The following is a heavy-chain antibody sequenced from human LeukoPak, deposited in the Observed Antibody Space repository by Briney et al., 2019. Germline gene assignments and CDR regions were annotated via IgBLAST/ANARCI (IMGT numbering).Heavy chain of an antibody. Sequence: PGGSLRLSCAASGFTFSSYEMNWVRQAPGKGLEWLSYISSSGVTMYYADSVKGLFITSRDNAKKSLYLQMNSLRADDTAVYYCARGGPRERRAGSNPFDYWGQGTLVTVSS. CDR3: ARGGPRERRAGSNPFDY. CDR2: ISSSGVTM. CDR1: GFTFSSYE. D-gene: IGHD5-24*01. J-gene: IGHJ4*02. V-gene: IGHV3-48*03.